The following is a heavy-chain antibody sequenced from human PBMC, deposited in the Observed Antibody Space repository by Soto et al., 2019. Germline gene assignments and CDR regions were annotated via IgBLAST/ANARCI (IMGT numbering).Heavy chain of an antibody. Sequence: QVQLVQSGPEMKKPGASVKVSCKTSGYSFTRFGISWVRQAPGQGLEWMGWVTAHNGNSISAQKFQGRVTMTTDTSTSTAYLELSSLRSDDTATYYCAREGDTSGWNWLDPWGQGTLVTVSS. V-gene: IGHV1-18*01. CDR1: GYSFTRFG. J-gene: IGHJ5*02. CDR2: VTAHNGNS. D-gene: IGHD3-22*01. CDR3: AREGDTSGWNWLDP.